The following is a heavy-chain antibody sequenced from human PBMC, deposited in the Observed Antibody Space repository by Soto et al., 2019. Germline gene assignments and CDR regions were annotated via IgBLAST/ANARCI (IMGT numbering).Heavy chain of an antibody. Sequence: QVQLVESGGGVVQPGRSLRLSCAASGFTFSSYGMYLVRQAPGKGLEWVAVISYDGSSKYYADSVKGRLTISRDNSENTLYLQMNSLRAEDTAVYYCAKGSIVGATKDWFDPWGQGTLVTVSS. CDR1: GFTFSSYG. CDR3: AKGSIVGATKDWFDP. J-gene: IGHJ5*02. CDR2: ISYDGSSK. D-gene: IGHD1-26*01. V-gene: IGHV3-30*18.